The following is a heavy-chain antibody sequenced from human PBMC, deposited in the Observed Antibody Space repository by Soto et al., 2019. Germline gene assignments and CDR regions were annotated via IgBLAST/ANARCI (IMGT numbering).Heavy chain of an antibody. D-gene: IGHD5-12*01. CDR1: GFTFSTYA. Sequence: GGSLRLSCATSGFTFSTYAMSWVRQAPGKGLDWVSSIHSSGVTYYADSVKGRFTSSRDNSKNTLYLQMSSLRAEDTAVYYCAKGPLGSGYDPDYWGQGTLVTVSS. V-gene: IGHV3-23*01. CDR2: IHSSGVT. CDR3: AKGPLGSGYDPDY. J-gene: IGHJ4*02.